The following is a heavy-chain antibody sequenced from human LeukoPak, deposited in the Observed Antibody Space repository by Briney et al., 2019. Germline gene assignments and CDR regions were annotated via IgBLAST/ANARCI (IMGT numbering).Heavy chain of an antibody. CDR3: ARDIPLGAVAGRGADY. CDR2: INRSGST. V-gene: IGHV4-38-2*02. D-gene: IGHD6-19*01. Sequence: SETLSLTCTVSGYSISSGYYWGWIRQPPGKGLEWIGSINRSGSTYYNPSLKSRVTISVDTSNNQFSLKLSSVTAADTAVYYCARDIPLGAVAGRGADYWGQGTLVTVSS. J-gene: IGHJ4*02. CDR1: GYSISSGYY.